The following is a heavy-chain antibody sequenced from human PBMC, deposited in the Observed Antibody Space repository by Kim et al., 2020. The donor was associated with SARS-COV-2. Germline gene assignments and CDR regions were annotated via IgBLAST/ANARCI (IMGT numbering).Heavy chain of an antibody. CDR2: INYSGST. CDR3: ARHKAYYYRWGYYFDY. J-gene: IGHJ4*02. CDR1: GGSISSSSYY. Sequence: SETLSLTCTVSGGSISSSSYYWGWIRQPPGEGLEWIGSINYSGSTYCNPSLKSRVTISVDTSKNRFSLRLSSVTAADTAVYYCARHKAYYYRWGYYFDYWGQGTLVTVSS. V-gene: IGHV4-39*01. D-gene: IGHD3-10*01.